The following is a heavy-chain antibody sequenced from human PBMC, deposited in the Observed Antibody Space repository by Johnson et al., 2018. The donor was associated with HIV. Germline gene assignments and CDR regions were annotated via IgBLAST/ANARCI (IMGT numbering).Heavy chain of an antibody. V-gene: IGHV3-74*02. Sequence: VQLVESGGGLVQPGGSLRLSCAASEFTFSSYWMHWVRQAPGKGLVWVSRINSDGSSTNYADSVKGRFTISRDNAKNTLYLQMNSLRAEGTAVYYCASGVYSSSWSWDVAFDIWGQGTMVTVSS. CDR1: EFTFSSYW. CDR3: ASGVYSSSWSWDVAFDI. CDR2: INSDGSST. D-gene: IGHD6-13*01. J-gene: IGHJ3*02.